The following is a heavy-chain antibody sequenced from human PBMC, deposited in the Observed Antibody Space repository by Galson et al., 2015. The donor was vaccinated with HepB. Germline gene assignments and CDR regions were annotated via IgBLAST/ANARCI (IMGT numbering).Heavy chain of an antibody. CDR1: GFTFNTHG. CDR2: ISYFGDKE. CDR3: AKDARDLYDASLHV. D-gene: IGHD3-3*01. J-gene: IGHJ1*01. V-gene: IGHV3-30*18. Sequence: SLRLSCAASGFTFNTHGMHWVRQAPGKGLEWVAVISYFGDKEYYIDSVKGRFTISRDNSKRTVYLQMNDLRVEDTGIYYCAKDARDLYDASLHVGGQGTLVTVSS.